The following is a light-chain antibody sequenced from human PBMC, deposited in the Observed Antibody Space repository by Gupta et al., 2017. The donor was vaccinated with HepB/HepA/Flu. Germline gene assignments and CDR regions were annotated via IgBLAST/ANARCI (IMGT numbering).Light chain of an antibody. CDR1: QTILNY. CDR2: AAS. CDR3: QQNYSAHT. Sequence: DIQMTQSPSSLSASVGDRVTITCRASQTILNYLNWYQQKPGKAPKVLIYAASSLQSGVPSRFSGSGSGTDFTLTISRLQPEDFAIYYWQQNYSAHTFGGGTRVEIK. V-gene: IGKV1-39*01. J-gene: IGKJ4*01.